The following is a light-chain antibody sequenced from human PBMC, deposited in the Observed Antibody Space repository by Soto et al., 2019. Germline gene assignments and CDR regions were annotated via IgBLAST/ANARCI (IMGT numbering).Light chain of an antibody. CDR3: QSYDRTVTTVV. V-gene: IGLV1-40*01. Sequence: QSVLTQPPFLSGAPGQSVTISCTGSSSNIGAGYHVHWYQHTPGEAPKLLIYGNTNRPAGISDRFSGYKSGTSASLAITGLHAEDEADYFCQSYDRTVTTVVFGGGTKLTVL. CDR2: GNT. J-gene: IGLJ2*01. CDR1: SSNIGAGYH.